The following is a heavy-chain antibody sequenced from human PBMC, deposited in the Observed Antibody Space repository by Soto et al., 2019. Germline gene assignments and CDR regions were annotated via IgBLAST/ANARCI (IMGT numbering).Heavy chain of an antibody. CDR2: ISSDGDIT. CDR3: AKDRRAGGNSAFYFDF. CDR1: GFTFSEYS. V-gene: IGHV3-64D*08. Sequence: GGSLRLSCSASGFTFSEYSMHWVRQAPGKGLQYVSTISSDGDITYYADSVKGRFTISRDNSKNTLYLQVHSLTAEDTAVYYCAKDRRAGGNSAFYFDFWGQGAQVTVSS. J-gene: IGHJ4*02. D-gene: IGHD3-16*01.